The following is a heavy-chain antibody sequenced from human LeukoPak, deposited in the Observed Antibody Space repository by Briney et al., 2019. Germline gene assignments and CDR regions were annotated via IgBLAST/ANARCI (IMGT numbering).Heavy chain of an antibody. CDR2: IIPIFGTA. J-gene: IGHJ5*02. V-gene: IGHV1-69*05. D-gene: IGHD1-1*01. CDR1: GGTFSSYA. CDR3: AQRVGSTQYNWFDP. Sequence: SVKVSCNASGGTFSSYAISWVRQAPGQGLEWMGGIIPIFGTANYAQKFQGRVTITTDESTSTAYMELSSLRSEDTAVYYGAQRVGSTQYNWFDPWGQGTLVTVSS.